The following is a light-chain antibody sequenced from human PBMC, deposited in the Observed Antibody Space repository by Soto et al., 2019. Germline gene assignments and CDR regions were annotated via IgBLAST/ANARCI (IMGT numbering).Light chain of an antibody. CDR3: PSYDSSLSGWV. CDR2: GST. CDR1: SSNVGTGYD. J-gene: IGLJ3*02. V-gene: IGLV1-40*01. Sequence: QSVLTQPPSVSGAPGQRVTISCTGSSSNVGTGYDLHWYQQLPGTAPKLLIFGSTLRPSGVHARFSGSKSGTSASLAITGLQAEDEADYYCPSYDSSLSGWVFGGGTKLTV.